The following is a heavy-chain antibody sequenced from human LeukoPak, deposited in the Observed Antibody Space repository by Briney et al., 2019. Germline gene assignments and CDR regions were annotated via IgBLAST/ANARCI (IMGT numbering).Heavy chain of an antibody. Sequence: GGSLRLSCAASGFSVSNYYMNWVRRAPGKGLEWVSVIYSDGSTYYADSVKGRFTISRDNSKNTLYLQMNSLRAEDTAVYYCAKAHLTGYYTTPDYWGQGILVTVSS. J-gene: IGHJ4*02. D-gene: IGHD3-9*01. CDR3: AKAHLTGYYTTPDY. V-gene: IGHV3-66*01. CDR2: IYSDGST. CDR1: GFSVSNYY.